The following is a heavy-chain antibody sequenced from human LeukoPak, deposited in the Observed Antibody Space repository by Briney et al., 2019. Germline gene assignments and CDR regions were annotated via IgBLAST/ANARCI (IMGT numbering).Heavy chain of an antibody. V-gene: IGHV4-59*01. CDR1: GGSINSYY. CDR3: VRVGGASSILSAFDI. Sequence: SETLSLTCTVSGGSINSYYWSWIRQPPGKGLEWIGYIYNSETINYNPSLTSRITISLDTSKNQVSLKLTSVTAADTAVYYCVRVGGASSILSAFDIWGQGTMVTVSS. D-gene: IGHD6-6*01. CDR2: IYNSETI. J-gene: IGHJ3*02.